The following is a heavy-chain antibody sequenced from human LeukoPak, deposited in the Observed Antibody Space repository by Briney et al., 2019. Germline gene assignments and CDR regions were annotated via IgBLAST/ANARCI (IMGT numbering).Heavy chain of an antibody. J-gene: IGHJ6*03. CDR1: GGSISSGGYY. CDR2: IYHSGST. V-gene: IGHV4-30-2*01. CDR3: ARPLAHCSSTSCRRRGMDV. D-gene: IGHD2-2*01. Sequence: SETLSLTCTVSGGSISSGGYYWSWIRQPPGKGLEWIGYIYHSGSTYYNPSLKSRVTISVDRSKNQFSLKLNSVTAADTAVYYCARPLAHCSSTSCRRRGMDVWGKGTTVTVSS.